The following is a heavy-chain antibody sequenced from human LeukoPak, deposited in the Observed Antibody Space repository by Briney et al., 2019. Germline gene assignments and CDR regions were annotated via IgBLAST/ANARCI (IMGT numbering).Heavy chain of an antibody. CDR2: IYYSGST. CDR3: ARGGPVVTYY. D-gene: IGHD4-23*01. Sequence: KPSETLSFTCTVSGDSISSYSWTWIRQPAGKGLEWIGSIYYSGSTYYNPSLKSRVTISVDTSKNQFSLKLSSVTAADTAVYYCARGGPVVTYYWGQGTLVTVSS. V-gene: IGHV4-59*05. CDR1: GDSISSYS. J-gene: IGHJ4*02.